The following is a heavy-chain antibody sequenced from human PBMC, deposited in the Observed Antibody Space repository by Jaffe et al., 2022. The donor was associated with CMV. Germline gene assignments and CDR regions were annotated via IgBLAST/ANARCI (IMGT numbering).Heavy chain of an antibody. CDR2: ISYSGTT. CDR3: ARTLLSYDFWSDYWGWFDP. V-gene: IGHV4-39*01. D-gene: IGHD3-3*01. CDR1: GDSISYGSYY. Sequence: QLQLQESGPGLVKPSETLSLTCTVSGDSISYGSYYWGWIRQPPGKGLEWIGTISYSGTTYYNPSLKSRVTISVDTSKNQFSLKLTSVTAADTAVYYCARTLLSYDFWSDYWGWFDPWGQGTLVTVSS. J-gene: IGHJ5*02.